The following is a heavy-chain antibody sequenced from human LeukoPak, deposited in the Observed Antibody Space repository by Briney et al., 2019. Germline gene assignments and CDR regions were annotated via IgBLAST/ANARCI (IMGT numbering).Heavy chain of an antibody. CDR1: GFTFSSYG. V-gene: IGHV3-30*18. D-gene: IGHD6-25*01. J-gene: IGHJ3*01. CDR2: ISYDGSNK. CDR3: AKPGGLGIAARGAFNL. Sequence: GGSLRLSCAASGFTFSSYGMHWVRQAPGKGLEWVAVISYDGSNKYYADSVKGRFTISRDNSKNTLYLQMDSLRAEDTAVYFCAKPGGLGIAARGAFNLWGQGTMVTVSS.